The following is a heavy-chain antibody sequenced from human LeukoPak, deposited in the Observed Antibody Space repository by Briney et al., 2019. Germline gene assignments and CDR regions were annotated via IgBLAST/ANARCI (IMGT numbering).Heavy chain of an antibody. D-gene: IGHD6-19*01. J-gene: IGHJ2*01. CDR1: GDSVSSYSAA. CDR3: ARGLDSSGWYGWYFDL. Sequence: SQSLSLTCAISGDSVSSYSAAWNWIRQSPSRDLEWLGRAYYRSKWYNDYAVSVKSRITINPDTSKNQFSLQLNSVTPEDTAVYYCARGLDSSGWYGWYFDLWGRGTLVTVSS. V-gene: IGHV6-1*01. CDR2: AYYRSKWYN.